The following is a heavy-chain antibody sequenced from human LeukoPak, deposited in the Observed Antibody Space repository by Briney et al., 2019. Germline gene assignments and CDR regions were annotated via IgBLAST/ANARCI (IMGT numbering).Heavy chain of an antibody. Sequence: SETLSLTCAVYGGYFSGYYWSWIRQPPGKGLEWIGEINHSGSTNYNPSLKSRVTISVDTSKNQFSLKLSSVTAADTAVYYCARGAVTGITVTVGAYYMDVWGKGTSVTVSS. CDR1: GGYFSGYY. CDR2: INHSGST. J-gene: IGHJ6*03. D-gene: IGHD3-22*01. V-gene: IGHV4-34*01. CDR3: ARGAVTGITVTVGAYYMDV.